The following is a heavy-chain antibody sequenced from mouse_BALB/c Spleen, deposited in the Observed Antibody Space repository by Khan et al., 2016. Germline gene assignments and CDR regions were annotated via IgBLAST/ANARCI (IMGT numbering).Heavy chain of an antibody. V-gene: IGHV9-2-1*01. D-gene: IGHD2-14*01. CDR2: INTETGEP. J-gene: IGHJ2*01. CDR3: ARSYRYYFDY. CDR1: GYTFTDYS. Sequence: QIQLVQSGPELKKPGETVKISCKASGYTFTDYSMHWVKQAPGKGLKWMGWINTETGEPTYVDDFKGRFAFSLETSASTAYLQINNLKNEDTATYFCARSYRYYFDYGGQGTTLTVSS.